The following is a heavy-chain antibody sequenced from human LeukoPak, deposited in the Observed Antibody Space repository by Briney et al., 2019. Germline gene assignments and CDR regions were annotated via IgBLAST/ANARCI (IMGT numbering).Heavy chain of an antibody. CDR1: GFTFSSYS. CDR2: ISSRSRTI. Sequence: GGSLRLSCAASGFTFSSYSMNWVRQAPGKGLEWVSYISSRSRTIYYADSVKGRFTISRDNAKNSLYLQMNSLRAEDTAVYYCAKEFSWYTVDYWGQGTLVTVSS. J-gene: IGHJ4*02. D-gene: IGHD6-13*01. CDR3: AKEFSWYTVDY. V-gene: IGHV3-48*01.